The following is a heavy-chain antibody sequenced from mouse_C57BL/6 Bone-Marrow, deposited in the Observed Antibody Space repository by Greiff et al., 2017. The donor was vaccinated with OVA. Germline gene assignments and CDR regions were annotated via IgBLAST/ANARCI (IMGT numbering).Heavy chain of an antibody. J-gene: IGHJ2*01. Sequence: VQLQQPGAELVRPGSSVKLSCKASGYTFTSYWMHWVKQRPIQGLEWIGNIDPSDSETHYNQKFKDKATLTVDKSSSTAYMQLSSLTSEDSAVYYCARGGYDYLGDYWGQGTTLTVSS. D-gene: IGHD2-4*01. CDR3: ARGGYDYLGDY. CDR1: GYTFTSYW. V-gene: IGHV1-52*01. CDR2: IDPSDSET.